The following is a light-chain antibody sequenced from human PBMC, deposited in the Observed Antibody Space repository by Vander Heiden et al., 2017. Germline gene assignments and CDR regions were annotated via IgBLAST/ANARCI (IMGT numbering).Light chain of an antibody. Sequence: DIQMTQSPSSLSPSLGDRVTITPRASQRISSNSNWYQQKPRKAPKLLIYAATSSQSGVPSRYSGSGSGTDFTLTISSLQPEDVATYYCQQSYSTPQTFGQGTRLEIK. CDR2: AAT. CDR1: QRISSN. J-gene: IGKJ5*01. CDR3: QQSYSTPQT. V-gene: IGKV1-39*01.